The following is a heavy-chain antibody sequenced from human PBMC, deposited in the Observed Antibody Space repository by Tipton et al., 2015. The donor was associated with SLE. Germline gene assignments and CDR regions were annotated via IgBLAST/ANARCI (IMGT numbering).Heavy chain of an antibody. V-gene: IGHV3-30*18. CDR1: GFTFDDHG. D-gene: IGHD3-3*01. CDR3: GKGLNFDFWSGFGMDV. J-gene: IGHJ6*02. Sequence: SLRLSCEASGFTFDDHGMSWVRQAPGKGLEWVAVISYDGSNKYYADSVKGRFTISRDDSKNTLYLQMSSLRAEDTAIYYCGKGLNFDFWSGFGMDVWGQGTTVTVS. CDR2: ISYDGSNK.